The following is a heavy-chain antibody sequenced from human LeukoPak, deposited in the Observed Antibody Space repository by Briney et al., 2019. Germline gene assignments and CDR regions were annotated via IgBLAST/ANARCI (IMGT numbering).Heavy chain of an antibody. Sequence: SETLSLTCAVYGGSFSGYHWSWIRQPPGKGLEWIGEINHSGSTNYNPSLKSRVTISVDTSKNQFSLKLSSVTAADTAVYYCARRRIAVAGGGFYWGQGTLVTVSS. V-gene: IGHV4-34*01. J-gene: IGHJ4*02. CDR3: ARRRIAVAGGGFY. D-gene: IGHD6-19*01. CDR1: GGSFSGYH. CDR2: INHSGST.